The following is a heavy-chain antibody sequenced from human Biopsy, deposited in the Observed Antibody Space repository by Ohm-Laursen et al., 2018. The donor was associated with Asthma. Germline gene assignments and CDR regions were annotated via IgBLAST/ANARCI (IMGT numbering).Heavy chain of an antibody. V-gene: IGHV4-31*11. D-gene: IGHD3-22*01. CDR2: ISYRGST. Sequence: TLSLTWAVSYGSITSGGYYWTWIRQHPGKGLEWIGFISYRGSTYYNPSLKSRVSISIDTSKNQFSLKLSSVTAADTAVYYCARAQDYYDSRGYYRSFDYWGQGTLVTVSS. CDR1: YGSITSGGYY. J-gene: IGHJ4*02. CDR3: ARAQDYYDSRGYYRSFDY.